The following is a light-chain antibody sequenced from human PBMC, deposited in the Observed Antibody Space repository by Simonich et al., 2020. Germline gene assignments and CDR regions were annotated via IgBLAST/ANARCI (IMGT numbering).Light chain of an antibody. CDR1: SGINVGTYR. CDR3: MIWHSSAWV. Sequence: QAVLTQPASLSASPGASASLTCTLRSGINVGTYRIYWYQQKPGSPPQYLLRYKSDSDKHKGSGVPCRFFVSKDASANAGILLISGLQSEDEADYYCMIWHSSAWVFGGGTKLTVL. V-gene: IGLV5-45*01. CDR2: YKSDSDK. J-gene: IGLJ3*02.